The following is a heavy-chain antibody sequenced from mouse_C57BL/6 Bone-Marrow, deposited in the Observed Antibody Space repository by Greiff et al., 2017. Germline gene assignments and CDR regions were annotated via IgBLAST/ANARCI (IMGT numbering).Heavy chain of an antibody. V-gene: IGHV1-82*01. CDR1: GYAFSSSW. CDR2: IYPGDGDT. D-gene: IGHD2-12*01. J-gene: IGHJ2*01. Sequence: QVQLKESGPELVKPGASVKISCKASGYAFSSSWMNWVKQRPGKGLEWIGRIYPGDGDTNYNGKFKGKATLTADKSSSTAYMQLSSLTSEDSAVYFCARLGYYSHFDYWGQGTTLTVSS. CDR3: ARLGYYSHFDY.